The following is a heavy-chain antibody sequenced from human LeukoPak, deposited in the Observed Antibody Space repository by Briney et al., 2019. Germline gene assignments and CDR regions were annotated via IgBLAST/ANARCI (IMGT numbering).Heavy chain of an antibody. J-gene: IGHJ3*02. CDR3: ARGLLDGYTHPAAFDI. D-gene: IGHD5-24*01. CDR1: GGSICSYY. Sequence: SETLSLTCTVSGGSICSYYWSWIRQPPGKGLEWIGYIYYSGSTNYNPSLKSRVTISVDTSKNQFSLKLNSVTAADTAVYYCARGLLDGYTHPAAFDIWGQGTMVTVSS. CDR2: IYYSGST. V-gene: IGHV4-59*01.